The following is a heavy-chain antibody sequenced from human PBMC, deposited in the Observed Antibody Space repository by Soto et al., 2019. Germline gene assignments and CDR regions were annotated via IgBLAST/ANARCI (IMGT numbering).Heavy chain of an antibody. V-gene: IGHV3-23*01. Sequence: EVQLLESGGGLLQPGGSLRLSCAASGFTFNNYAMSWVRQAPGKGLEWVSSINNGGDNIYYADSVKGRFTNSRDNSKSTLYPQMNSLRAEDTAVYYCAKTFLARYCSSSICYDPADYFDYWGQGTLVTVSS. D-gene: IGHD2-2*01. CDR2: INNGGDNI. CDR3: AKTFLARYCSSSICYDPADYFDY. CDR1: GFTFNNYA. J-gene: IGHJ4*02.